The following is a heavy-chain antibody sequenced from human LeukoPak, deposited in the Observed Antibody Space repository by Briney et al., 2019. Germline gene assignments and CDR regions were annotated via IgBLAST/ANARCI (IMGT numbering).Heavy chain of an antibody. V-gene: IGHV3-7*01. CDR1: GFTFSSYW. CDR3: AREKRSYYDSSGYYPRFGY. CDR2: IKQDGSEK. D-gene: IGHD3-22*01. Sequence: PGGSLRLSCAASGFTFSSYWMSWVRQAPGKGLEWVANIKQDGSEKYYVDSVKGRFTISRDNAKNSLYLQMNSLRAEDTAVYYCAREKRSYYDSSGYYPRFGYWGQGTLVTVSS. J-gene: IGHJ4*02.